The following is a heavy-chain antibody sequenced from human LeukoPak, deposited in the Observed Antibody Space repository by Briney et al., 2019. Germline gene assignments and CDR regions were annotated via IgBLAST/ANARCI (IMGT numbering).Heavy chain of an antibody. Sequence: ASVKVSCKAPGYTFAGYYIHWVRRAPGQGLEWLGWINPNKGDTKSTQKFRDRVIMTTDTSLTTAYMELINLKSDDTAVYYCTRSSWDCSRVSCYSNMNFDFWGQGTLVTVSS. CDR2: INPNKGDT. CDR3: TRSSWDCSRVSCYSNMNFDF. CDR1: GYTFAGYY. J-gene: IGHJ4*02. V-gene: IGHV1-2*02. D-gene: IGHD2-15*01.